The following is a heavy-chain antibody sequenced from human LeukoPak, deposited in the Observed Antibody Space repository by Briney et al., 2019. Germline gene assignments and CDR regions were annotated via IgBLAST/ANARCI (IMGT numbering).Heavy chain of an antibody. Sequence: HTGRSLRLSCAASGFTFSSYAMHWVRQAPGKGLEWVAVISYDGSIKYYADSVKGRFTISRDNSKNTLYLQMNSLRAEDTAVYYCARDAYYDSSGSLDYWGQGTLVTVSS. J-gene: IGHJ4*02. CDR2: ISYDGSIK. V-gene: IGHV3-30-3*01. CDR1: GFTFSSYA. D-gene: IGHD3-22*01. CDR3: ARDAYYDSSGSLDY.